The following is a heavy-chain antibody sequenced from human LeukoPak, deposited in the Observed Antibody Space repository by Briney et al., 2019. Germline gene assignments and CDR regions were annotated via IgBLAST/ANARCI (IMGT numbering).Heavy chain of an antibody. CDR3: AGNRVGATELDY. D-gene: IGHD1-26*01. CDR2: IYYSGST. J-gene: IGHJ4*02. V-gene: IGHV4-39*07. Sequence: SETLSLTCTVSGGSISSSSYYWGWIRQPPGKGLEWIGSIYYSGSTYYNPSLKSRVTISVDTSKNQFSLKLSSVTAADTAVYYCAGNRVGATELDYWGQGTLVTVSS. CDR1: GGSISSSSYY.